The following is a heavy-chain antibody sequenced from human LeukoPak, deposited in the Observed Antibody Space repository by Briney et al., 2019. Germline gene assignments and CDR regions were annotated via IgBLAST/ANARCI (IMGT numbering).Heavy chain of an antibody. CDR2: IYYSGRT. J-gene: IGHJ4*02. D-gene: IGHD5-18*01. Sequence: SETLSLTCAVYGGSFSGYYWSWIRQPPGKGLEWIGSIYYSGRTYYNPSLKSRVTISVDTSKNQFSLKLSSVTAADTAVYYCARAFGYSYGRYYFDYWGRGTLVTVSS. V-gene: IGHV4-34*01. CDR3: ARAFGYSYGRYYFDY. CDR1: GGSFSGYY.